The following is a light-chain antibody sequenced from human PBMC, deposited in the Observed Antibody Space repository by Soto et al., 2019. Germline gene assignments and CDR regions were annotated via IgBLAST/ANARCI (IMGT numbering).Light chain of an antibody. CDR2: DVS. CDR3: SSYTSSSTYV. CDR1: SSDVGGYNY. V-gene: IGLV2-14*01. Sequence: QSALTQPASVSGSPGQSIAISCIGSSSDVGGYNYVSWHQQHPGKAPKVVIYDVSNRPSGVSDRFSGSKSGNTASLTISGLQAEDEADYYCSSYTSSSTYVFGTGTKVTGL. J-gene: IGLJ1*01.